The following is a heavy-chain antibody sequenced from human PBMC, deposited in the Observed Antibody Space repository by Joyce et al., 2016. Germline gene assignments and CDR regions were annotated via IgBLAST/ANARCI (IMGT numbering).Heavy chain of an antibody. J-gene: IGHJ4*02. CDR3: VRDTHLDH. Sequence: EVSLVESGGGLVQPGGSLSLSCEASGFPFSHYEMNRVRQAQGKGLEWISCITSSGDRMKYADSVRGLFSFSRDNAKNSLYLQMNSLRAEDTAIYYGVRDTHLDHWGQGALVTVSS. CDR2: ITSSGDRM. V-gene: IGHV3-48*03. CDR1: GFPFSHYE. D-gene: IGHD2-15*01.